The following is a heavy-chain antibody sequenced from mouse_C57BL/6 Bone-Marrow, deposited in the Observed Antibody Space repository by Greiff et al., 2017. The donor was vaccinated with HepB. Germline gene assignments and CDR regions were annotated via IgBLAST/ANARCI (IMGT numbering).Heavy chain of an antibody. CDR3: TRDNDYGSSYWYFDV. Sequence: EVQRVESGEGLVKPGGSLKLSCAASGFTFSSYAMSWVRQTPEKRLEWVAYISSGGDYIYYADTVKGRFTISRDNARNTLYLQMSSLKSEDTAMYYCTRDNDYGSSYWYFDVWGTGTTVTVSS. J-gene: IGHJ1*03. V-gene: IGHV5-9-1*02. CDR1: GFTFSSYA. D-gene: IGHD1-1*01. CDR2: ISSGGDYI.